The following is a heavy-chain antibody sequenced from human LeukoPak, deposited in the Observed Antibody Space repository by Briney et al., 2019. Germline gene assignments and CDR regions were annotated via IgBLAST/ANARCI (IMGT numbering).Heavy chain of an antibody. CDR3: ARRRYYDSTGYFE. CDR1: GDYISSSSYY. CDR2: IYHSGRT. Sequence: SETLSLTCAVSGDYISSSSYYWGWTRQSPGTGLEWIGDIYHSGRTYYNPSLKSRVAISIDTSKNQFSLRLRSMTAADTAVFYCARRRYYDSTGYFEWGRGTLVTVSS. V-gene: IGHV4-39*01. J-gene: IGHJ1*01. D-gene: IGHD3-22*01.